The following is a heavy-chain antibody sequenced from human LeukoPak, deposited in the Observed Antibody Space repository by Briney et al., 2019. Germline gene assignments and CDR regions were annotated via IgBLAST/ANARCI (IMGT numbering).Heavy chain of an antibody. D-gene: IGHD2-15*01. V-gene: IGHV3-74*03. Sequence: GGSLRLSCAASEFTFNDYWMHWVRQVPGKGLVWVSRIKEDERETTYADSVKGRFTISRDNAKNTVYLQMNNLGVEDTAVYYCARGVGGSRAFDFWGQGTMVTVSS. CDR3: ARGVGGSRAFDF. CDR1: EFTFNDYW. CDR2: IKEDERET. J-gene: IGHJ3*01.